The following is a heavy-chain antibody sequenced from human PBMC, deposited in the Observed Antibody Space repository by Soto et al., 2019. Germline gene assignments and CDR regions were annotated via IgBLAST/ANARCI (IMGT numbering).Heavy chain of an antibody. CDR1: GYTFTSYD. D-gene: IGHD2-2*01. J-gene: IGHJ6*03. V-gene: IGHV1-8*01. CDR3: AGLVPGDIVVVPAAMDYYYYYMDV. Sequence: ASVKVSCKASGYTFTSYDINWVRQATGQGLEWMGWMNPNSGNTGYAQKFQGRVTMTRNTSISTAYMELGSLRSEDTAVYYCAGLVPGDIVVVPAAMDYYYYYMDVWGKGTTVTVSS. CDR2: MNPNSGNT.